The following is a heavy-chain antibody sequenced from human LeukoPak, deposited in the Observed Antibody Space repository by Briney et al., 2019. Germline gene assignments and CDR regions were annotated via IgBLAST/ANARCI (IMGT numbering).Heavy chain of an antibody. J-gene: IGHJ4*02. CDR2: INHSGSP. CDR3: ARLHRSGYGDY. CDR1: GGSFSDYY. Sequence: KPSESLSLTCAVYGGSFSDYYWSWIRQPPGKGLEWIGEINHSGSPNYNPSLKSRVTISADPSKNQFSLKLSSVTAADTAVYYCARLHRSGYGDYWGQGTLVTVSS. V-gene: IGHV4-34*01. D-gene: IGHD6-25*01.